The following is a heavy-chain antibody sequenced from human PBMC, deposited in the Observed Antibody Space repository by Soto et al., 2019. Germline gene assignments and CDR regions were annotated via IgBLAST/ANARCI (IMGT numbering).Heavy chain of an antibody. D-gene: IGHD2-21*02. CDR2: IYHSGSA. CDR1: VGSVSSSNW. Sequence: QVQLQESGPGLVKPSGTLSLTCAVSVGSVSSSNWWSWVRQSPGKGLEWMGEIYHSGSAHYNPSLKNRASMSLDKSKNQFSLRLTSVAAADTAVYYCARVPGVVVSADDAFDIWGPGTRVIVSS. CDR3: ARVPGVVVSADDAFDI. J-gene: IGHJ3*02. V-gene: IGHV4-4*02.